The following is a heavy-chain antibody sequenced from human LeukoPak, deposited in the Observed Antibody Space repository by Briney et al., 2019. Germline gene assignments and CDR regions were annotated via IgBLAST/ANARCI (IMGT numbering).Heavy chain of an antibody. D-gene: IGHD3-10*01. CDR1: GFTVSSNY. J-gene: IGHJ4*02. V-gene: IGHV3-53*04. CDR3: VRWFGELLAFDY. CDR2: IYSGGST. Sequence: PGGSLRLSCAASGFTVSSNYMSWVRQAPGKGLEWVSVIYSGGSTYYAASVKGRFAISTHNSKNTLYLQMNSLRAEDTAVYYCVRWFGELLAFDYWGQGTLVTVSS.